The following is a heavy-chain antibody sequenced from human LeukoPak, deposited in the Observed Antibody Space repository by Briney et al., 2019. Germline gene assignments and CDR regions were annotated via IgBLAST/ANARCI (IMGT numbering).Heavy chain of an antibody. CDR2: IYYSGST. J-gene: IGHJ5*02. Sequence: SETLSLTCTVSGGSISSYYWSWIRQPPGKGLEWIGYIYYSGSTNYNPSLKSRVTISVDTSKNQFSLKLSSVTAADTAVYYCARLGRFLEWSNWFDPWGQGTLVTVSS. CDR1: GGSISSYY. D-gene: IGHD3-3*01. V-gene: IGHV4-59*08. CDR3: ARLGRFLEWSNWFDP.